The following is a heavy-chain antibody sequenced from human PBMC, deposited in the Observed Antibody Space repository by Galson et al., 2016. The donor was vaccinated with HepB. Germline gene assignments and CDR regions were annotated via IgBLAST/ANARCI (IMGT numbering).Heavy chain of an antibody. V-gene: IGHV3-43*01. CDR3: AKDQGGYSGFDY. Sequence: SLRLSCAASGFTFGTYTMHWIRQAPGEGLQWVSLITGDRANAYYADSVKGRFTISRDNKKNSLYLQMNSLRTEDTALYYCAKDQGGYSGFDYWGQGTLDTVSS. D-gene: IGHD2-15*01. CDR2: ITGDRANA. CDR1: GFTFGTYT. J-gene: IGHJ4*02.